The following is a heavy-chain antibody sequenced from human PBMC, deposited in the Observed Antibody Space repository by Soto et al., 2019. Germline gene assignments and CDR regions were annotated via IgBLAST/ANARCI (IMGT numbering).Heavy chain of an antibody. Sequence: GGSLRLSCAASGFTFSSYAMSWVRQAPGKGLEWVSAISGSGGSTYYADSVKGRFTISRDNSKNTLYLQMNSLRAEDTAVYYCAKDRARFLEWSGLDYYYYGMDVWGQGTTVTVSS. J-gene: IGHJ6*02. D-gene: IGHD3-3*01. CDR3: AKDRARFLEWSGLDYYYYGMDV. CDR2: ISGSGGST. V-gene: IGHV3-23*01. CDR1: GFTFSSYA.